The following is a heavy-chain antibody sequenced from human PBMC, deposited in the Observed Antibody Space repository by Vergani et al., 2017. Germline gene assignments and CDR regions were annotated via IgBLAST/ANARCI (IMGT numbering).Heavy chain of an antibody. CDR2: MNGDGDTI. J-gene: IGHJ5*02. D-gene: IGHD6-13*01. CDR3: ATLPLQTQQQVTS. CDR1: GFTFNEYW. Sequence: EVELVESGGGLVQPGGSLRLSCAASGFTFNEYWMHWARQVPGKGLVWVSGMNGDGDTISYADSVKGRFTISRDNAKNTLFLQMNSLRAEDTAVYYCATLPLQTQQQVTSWGQGTLVTVSS. V-gene: IGHV3-74*01.